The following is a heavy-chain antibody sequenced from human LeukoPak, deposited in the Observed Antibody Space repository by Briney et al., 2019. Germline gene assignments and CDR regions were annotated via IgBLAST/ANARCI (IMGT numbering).Heavy chain of an antibody. D-gene: IGHD2-2*01. Sequence: GGSLRLSCAASGFTFSSYWMSWVRQAPGKGLEWVANIKQDGSEEYYVDSVKGRFTISRDNAKNSLYLQMTSLRAEDTAVYYCARVDEDIVVVPAAMPFYYYYGMDVWGKGTTVTVSS. CDR2: IKQDGSEE. CDR3: ARVDEDIVVVPAAMPFYYYYGMDV. CDR1: GFTFSSYW. J-gene: IGHJ6*04. V-gene: IGHV3-7*03.